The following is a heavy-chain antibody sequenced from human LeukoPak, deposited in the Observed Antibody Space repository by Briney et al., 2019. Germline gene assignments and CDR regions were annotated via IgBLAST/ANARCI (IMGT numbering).Heavy chain of an antibody. CDR2: ISGSGTTT. Sequence: PGGSLRLSCAASGFSFSSYVMSWVRQAPGKRLEWVSAISGSGTTTYYADSVKGRFTISRDNSKNTLYLHMNSLRAEDTAVYYCAKRVSGTTFYWGQGTLVTVSS. CDR1: GFSFSSYV. V-gene: IGHV3-23*01. D-gene: IGHD1-1*01. CDR3: AKRVSGTTFY. J-gene: IGHJ4*02.